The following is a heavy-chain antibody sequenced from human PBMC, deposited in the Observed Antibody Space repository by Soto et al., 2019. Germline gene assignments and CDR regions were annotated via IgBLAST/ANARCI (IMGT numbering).Heavy chain of an antibody. CDR3: AIGQGGTNY. D-gene: IGHD3-16*01. CDR1: GGSFNPYY. J-gene: IGHJ4*02. Sequence: QVQVQQWGAGLLKPSETLSLTCAVYGGSFNPYYWSWVRQPPGKGLAGIAEIQQGGGTYYNPSLKSRIAISLDTSKSQFSLNLNSVNDAETAVYYCAIGQGGTNYWGQGSLVIVSS. CDR2: IQQGGGT. V-gene: IGHV4-34*02.